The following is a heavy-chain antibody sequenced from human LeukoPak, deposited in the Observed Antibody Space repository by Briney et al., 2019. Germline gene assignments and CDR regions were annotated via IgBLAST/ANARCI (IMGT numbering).Heavy chain of an antibody. CDR3: ARNRDEKAGIAAFYYYYYMGV. CDR1: GGSFSGYY. J-gene: IGHJ6*03. CDR2: INHSGST. Sequence: SETLSLTCAVYGGSFSGYYWSWIRQPPGKGLEWIGEINHSGSTNYNPSLKSRVTISVDTSKNQFSLKLSSVTAADTAVYYCARNRDEKAGIAAFYYYYYMGVWGKGTTVTVSS. D-gene: IGHD6-13*01. V-gene: IGHV4-34*01.